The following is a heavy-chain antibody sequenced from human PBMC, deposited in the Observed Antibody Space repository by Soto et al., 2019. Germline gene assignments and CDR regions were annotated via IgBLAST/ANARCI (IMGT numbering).Heavy chain of an antibody. D-gene: IGHD3-10*01. CDR2: ITADNGNT. V-gene: IGHV1-18*01. Sequence: QVRLVQSGAEVKKPGASVKVSCKSSGYIFTSYRINWVRQAPGQGPEWLGWITADNGNTDYPQKLQGRVTMTTDTSTSTAALELRRMTSYDTAVYYCARERRIIAAPGGGMDVWGQGTTVTVTS. CDR1: GYIFTSYR. J-gene: IGHJ6*02. CDR3: ARERRIIAAPGGGMDV.